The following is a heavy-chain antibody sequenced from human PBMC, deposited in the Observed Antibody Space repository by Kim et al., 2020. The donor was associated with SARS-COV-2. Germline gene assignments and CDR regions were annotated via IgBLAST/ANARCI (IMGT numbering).Heavy chain of an antibody. Sequence: GGSLRLSCEASGFIFSNYGMHWVRQAPGKGLEWVEVITFDGSQKYCADSVKGRFTISRDNFKNTVYLQMNSLRGEDTAVYYCANNDFANYRSGVMNVWGQGTTVTVSS. CDR3: ANNDFANYRSGVMNV. CDR2: ITFDGSQK. D-gene: IGHD4-17*01. J-gene: IGHJ6*02. V-gene: IGHV3-33*05. CDR1: GFIFSNYG.